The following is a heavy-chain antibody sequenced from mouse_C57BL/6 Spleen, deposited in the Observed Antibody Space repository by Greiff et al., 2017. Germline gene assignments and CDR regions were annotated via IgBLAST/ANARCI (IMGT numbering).Heavy chain of an antibody. CDR1: GFTFNTYA. Sequence: EVKLMESGGGLVQPKGSLKLSCAASGFTFNTYAMHWVRQAPGKGLEWVARLRSKSSNYATYYADSVKDRFTISRDDSTSMLYLQMNNLKTEDTAMYYCVREGEMWFAYWGQGTLVTVSA. V-gene: IGHV10-3*01. J-gene: IGHJ3*01. CDR3: VREGEMWFAY. CDR2: LRSKSSNYAT.